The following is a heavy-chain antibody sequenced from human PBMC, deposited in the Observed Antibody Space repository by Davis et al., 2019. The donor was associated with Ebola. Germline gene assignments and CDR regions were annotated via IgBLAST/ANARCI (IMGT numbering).Heavy chain of an antibody. V-gene: IGHV6-1*01. D-gene: IGHD5-12*01. J-gene: IGHJ4*02. CDR1: GDSVTGTNGA. Sequence: HSQTLSLTCAIPGDSVTGTNGAWNWIRQSPSSGLDSLGRTYYDRSKCYNDYAVSVKSRIIINADTSKNQLSLQLNSVTPDDTAVYYCVRGWLRSKFDYWGQGTLVTVSS. CDR2: TYYDRSKCYN. CDR3: VRGWLRSKFDY.